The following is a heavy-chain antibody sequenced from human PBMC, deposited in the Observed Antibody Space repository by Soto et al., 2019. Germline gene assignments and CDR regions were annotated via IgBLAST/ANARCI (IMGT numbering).Heavy chain of an antibody. D-gene: IGHD6-19*01. CDR2: IIPIFGKV. CDR3: AKGAVAGTPTSYYYSGMDV. J-gene: IGHJ6*02. Sequence: QVQLLQSGAEVKKPGSSVRVSCEASGGTFRTYAISWVQQAPGQGLEWMGEIIPIFGKVNYAQKFQGRVKITADESTTTVYMDLRSLTSEDTAVYYCAKGAVAGTPTSYYYSGMDVWGQGTTVTVS. V-gene: IGHV1-69*12. CDR1: GGTFRTYA.